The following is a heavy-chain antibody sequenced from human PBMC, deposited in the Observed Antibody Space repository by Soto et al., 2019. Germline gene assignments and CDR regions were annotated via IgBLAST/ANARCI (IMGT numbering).Heavy chain of an antibody. D-gene: IGHD3-10*01. CDR3: ARFGSGTYYYYYGMDV. CDR1: GFTFSSYS. J-gene: IGHJ6*02. V-gene: IGHV3-21*01. CDR2: ISSNGSKK. Sequence: PGGSLRLSCAASGFTFSSYSMNWVRQAPGKGLEWVSTISSNGSKKYYADSVKGRFTISRDNAKNSLYLQMNSLRAEDTAVYYCARFGSGTYYYYYGMDVWGQGTTVTVSS.